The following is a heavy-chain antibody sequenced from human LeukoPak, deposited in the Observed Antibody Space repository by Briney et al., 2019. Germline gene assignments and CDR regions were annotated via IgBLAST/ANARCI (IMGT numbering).Heavy chain of an antibody. CDR3: ARSPRGPLRYFDY. Sequence: GESLKISCEGSGYSFANYWIGWVRQMPGKGLEWMGIIYPGDSDTRYSPSFQGQVTISADKSFTTAYLQWSSLRASDTAMYYCARSPRGPLRYFDYWGQGTLVTVSS. CDR1: GYSFANYW. D-gene: IGHD3-9*01. J-gene: IGHJ4*02. CDR2: IYPGDSDT. V-gene: IGHV5-51*01.